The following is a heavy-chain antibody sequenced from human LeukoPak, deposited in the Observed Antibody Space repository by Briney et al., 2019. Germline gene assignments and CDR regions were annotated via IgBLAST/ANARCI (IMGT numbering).Heavy chain of an antibody. CDR1: GGTFSSYA. Sequence: ASVKVSCKASGGTFSSYAISWVRQAPGQGLEWMGGIIPIFGTANYAQKFQGRVTITTDESTSIAYMELSSLRSEDTAVYYCARVVAGTRSDAFDIWGQGTMVTVSS. CDR2: IIPIFGTA. D-gene: IGHD6-19*01. J-gene: IGHJ3*02. CDR3: ARVVAGTRSDAFDI. V-gene: IGHV1-69*05.